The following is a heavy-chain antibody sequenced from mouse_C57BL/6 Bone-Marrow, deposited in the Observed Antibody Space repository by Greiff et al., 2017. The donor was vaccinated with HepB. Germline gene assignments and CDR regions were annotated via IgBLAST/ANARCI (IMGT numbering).Heavy chain of an antibody. CDR2: IDPENGDT. D-gene: IGHD1-1*01. CDR1: GFNIKDDY. V-gene: IGHV14-4*01. Sequence: VQLKESGAELVRPGASVKLSCTASGFNIKDDYMHWVKQRPEQGLEWIGWIDPENGDTEYASKFQGKATITADTSSNTAYLQLSSLTSEDTAVYYCTLITTVVDYFDYCGQGTTLTVSS. J-gene: IGHJ2*01. CDR3: TLITTVVDYFDY.